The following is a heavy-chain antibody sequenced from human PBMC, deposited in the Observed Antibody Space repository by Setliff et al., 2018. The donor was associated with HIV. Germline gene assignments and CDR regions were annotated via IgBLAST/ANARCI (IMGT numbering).Heavy chain of an antibody. V-gene: IGHV4-39*07. CDR2: LFYTGST. CDR1: GGSISSTSYH. Sequence: SETLSLTCSVSGGSISSTSYHWDWVRQPPGKGLEWIGSLFYTGSTSCNPSLKSRVTISVDTSKNQFSLTLNSVTAADTAVYYCARGSRQLTIFGVVFKTNYYFMDVWGKGTAVTVSS. CDR3: ARGSRQLTIFGVVFKTNYYFMDV. J-gene: IGHJ6*03. D-gene: IGHD3-3*01.